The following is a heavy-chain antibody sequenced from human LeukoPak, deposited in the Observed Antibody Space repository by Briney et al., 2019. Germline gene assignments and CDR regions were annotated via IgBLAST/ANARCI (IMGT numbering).Heavy chain of an antibody. V-gene: IGHV4-34*01. CDR1: SGSFSGYY. J-gene: IGHJ6*02. CDR2: TNHSGST. Sequence: SETLSLTCAVYSGSFSGYYWSWIRQPPGKGLEWIGETNHSGSTNYNPSLKSRVTISVDKSKNQFSLKLSSVTAADTAVYYCAREYSSSWYTVYGMDVWGQGTTVTVSS. D-gene: IGHD6-13*01. CDR3: AREYSSSWYTVYGMDV.